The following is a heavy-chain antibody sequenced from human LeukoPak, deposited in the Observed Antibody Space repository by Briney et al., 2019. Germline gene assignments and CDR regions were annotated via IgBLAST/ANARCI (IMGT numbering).Heavy chain of an antibody. J-gene: IGHJ5*02. Sequence: PSETLSLTCSVPGGSFSSNDYSWGWIRQPPGKGLEWIGSISYSGSTYYNPSLKSRVTISGDTPKNQFSLRLTSVTAADTAVYYCARPRSIAAVGTTWFDPWGQGTLVTVSS. V-gene: IGHV4-39*01. D-gene: IGHD6-13*01. CDR3: ARPRSIAAVGTTWFDP. CDR1: GGSFSSNDYS. CDR2: ISYSGST.